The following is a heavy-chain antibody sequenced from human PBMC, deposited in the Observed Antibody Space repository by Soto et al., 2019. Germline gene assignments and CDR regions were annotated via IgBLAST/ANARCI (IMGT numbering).Heavy chain of an antibody. V-gene: IGHV3-48*02. D-gene: IGHD2-21*02. Sequence: PGGSLRLSCAASGFIFSSYSMNWVRQAPGKGLEWISYISRASSIIYYADSVKGRFTISRDNSKNTLYLQMNSLRDEDTAVYYCARGSQTAPYGMDVWGQGTTVTVSS. CDR3: ARGSQTAPYGMDV. CDR2: ISRASSII. J-gene: IGHJ6*02. CDR1: GFIFSSYS.